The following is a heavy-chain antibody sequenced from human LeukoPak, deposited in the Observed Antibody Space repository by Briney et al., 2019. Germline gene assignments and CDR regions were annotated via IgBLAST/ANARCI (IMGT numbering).Heavy chain of an antibody. J-gene: IGHJ5*02. Sequence: SGPTLVKPTQTLTLTCTFSGFSLSTSGVGVGWIRQPPGKALEWLALIYWDDDKRYSPSLKSRLTITKDTSKNQVVLTMTNMDPVVTATYYCAHTYTAMVYNWFDPWGQGTLVTVSS. V-gene: IGHV2-5*02. CDR3: AHTYTAMVYNWFDP. CDR2: IYWDDDK. D-gene: IGHD5-18*01. CDR1: GFSLSTSGVG.